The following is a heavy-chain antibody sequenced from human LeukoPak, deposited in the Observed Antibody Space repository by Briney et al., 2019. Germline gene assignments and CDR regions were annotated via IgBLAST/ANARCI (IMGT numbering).Heavy chain of an antibody. CDR1: GFTVSSNY. V-gene: IGHV3-53*01. CDR3: ARGGEDDAFDI. Sequence: GGSLRLSCAASGFTVSSNYMSWVRQAPGKGLEWVSVIYSGGSIYYADSVKGRFTISRDNSKNTLYLQMNSLRAEDTAVYYCARGGEDDAFDIWGQGTMVTVSS. D-gene: IGHD2-21*01. CDR2: IYSGGSI. J-gene: IGHJ3*02.